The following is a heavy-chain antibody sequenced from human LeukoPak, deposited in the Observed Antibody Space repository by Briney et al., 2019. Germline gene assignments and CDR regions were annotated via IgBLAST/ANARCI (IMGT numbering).Heavy chain of an antibody. D-gene: IGHD4-17*01. V-gene: IGHV1-2*02. CDR3: AGANCGDQNWFDP. J-gene: IGHJ5*02. Sequence: ASVKVSCKASGYTFTVSYMHWVRQAPGQGLEWMGWINPNSGGTNYAQKFQGRVTMTRDTSISTAYMELSRLRSDDTAVYYCAGANCGDQNWFDPWGQGTLVTVSS. CDR2: INPNSGGT. CDR1: GYTFTVSY.